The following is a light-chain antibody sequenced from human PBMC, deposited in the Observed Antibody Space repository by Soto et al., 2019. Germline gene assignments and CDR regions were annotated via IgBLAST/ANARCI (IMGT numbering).Light chain of an antibody. J-gene: IGKJ5*01. V-gene: IGKV1-5*01. CDR3: QPSYSTPIN. CDR2: DVS. CDR1: QSIGGW. Sequence: DIQMTRSPSSLSASVGGGVAISCRTSQSIGGWLAWYQQKPGKAPKLLIHDVSNLQSGVPLRFGGSGSGTEFTLPISSLQREAFATYYCQPSYSTPINFGEGTRLEIK.